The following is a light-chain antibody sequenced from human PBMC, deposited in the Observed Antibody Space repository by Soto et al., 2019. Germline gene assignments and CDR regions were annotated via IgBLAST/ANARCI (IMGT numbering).Light chain of an antibody. Sequence: QSALTQPASVSGSPGQSITISCTGTSGDIGSYNRVSWYQQHPGKAPKLIIYEVTDRPSGVYNRFSGAKSGNTASLTISGRQAEDEAEYCCRSYPNINTRACVFGTGTKLTVL. V-gene: IGLV2-14*01. J-gene: IGLJ1*01. CDR2: EVT. CDR1: SGDIGSYNR. CDR3: RSYPNINTRACV.